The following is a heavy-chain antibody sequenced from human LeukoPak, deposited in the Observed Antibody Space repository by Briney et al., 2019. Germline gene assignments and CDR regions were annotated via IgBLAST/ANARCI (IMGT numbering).Heavy chain of an antibody. J-gene: IGHJ4*02. Sequence: PGGSLRLSCAASGFTFSSYWMHWVRQAPGKGLVWVSRINSDGSSTSYADSVKGRFTISRDSAKNSLYLQMNSLRAEDTAVYYCARDRDYYGSGSPFDYWGQGTLVTVSS. D-gene: IGHD3-10*01. CDR2: INSDGSST. CDR1: GFTFSSYW. V-gene: IGHV3-74*01. CDR3: ARDRDYYGSGSPFDY.